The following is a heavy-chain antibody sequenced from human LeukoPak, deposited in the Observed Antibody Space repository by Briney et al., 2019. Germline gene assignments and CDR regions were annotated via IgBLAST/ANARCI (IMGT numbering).Heavy chain of an antibody. CDR1: GYTLTNYD. V-gene: IGHV1-8*01. J-gene: IGHJ4*02. D-gene: IGHD3-22*01. CDR2: MNPNSGNT. Sequence: ASVKVSCKTSGYTLTNYDINWVRQATGQGLEWMGWMNPNSGNTRCAQKFQGRVTMTSSTSISTAYMELSSLRSEDTAVYYCARGVRSDYWGQGTLVTVSS. CDR3: ARGVRSDY.